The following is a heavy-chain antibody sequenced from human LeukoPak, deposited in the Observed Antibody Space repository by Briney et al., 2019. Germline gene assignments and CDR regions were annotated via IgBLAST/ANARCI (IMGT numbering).Heavy chain of an antibody. CDR3: ATGGDITRFDY. CDR2: INPNSGGT. J-gene: IGHJ4*02. CDR1: GYSFTGYF. D-gene: IGHD1-20*01. Sequence: GASVKVSCKASGYSFTGYFTHWVRQAPGQGLEWMGWINPNSGGTNYAQKFQGRVTMTRDTSIRTAYMEISRLTSDDTAVYYCATGGDITRFDYWGQGTLVTVSS. V-gene: IGHV1-2*02.